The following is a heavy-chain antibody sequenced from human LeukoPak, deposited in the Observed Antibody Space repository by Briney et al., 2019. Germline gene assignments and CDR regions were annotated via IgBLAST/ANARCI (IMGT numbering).Heavy chain of an antibody. J-gene: IGHJ4*02. V-gene: IGHV5-51*01. CDR3: AKSHNSGWPYYFDY. CDR2: IYPGDSDT. D-gene: IGHD6-19*01. CDR1: GYSFTSYW. Sequence: GESLKISCEGSGYSFTSYWIGWVRRMPGKGLEWMGIIYPGDSDTRYSPSFQGQVTISADKSISTAYLQWSSLKASDTAMYYCAKSHNSGWPYYFDYWGQGTLLTVSS.